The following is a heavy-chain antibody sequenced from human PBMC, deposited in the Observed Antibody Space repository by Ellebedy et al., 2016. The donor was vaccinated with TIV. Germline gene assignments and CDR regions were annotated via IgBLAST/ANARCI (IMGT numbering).Heavy chain of an antibody. CDR3: ARDSSDSGSYYHYYYYAMDV. CDR1: GGTFSSYG. V-gene: IGHV1-18*04. D-gene: IGHD1-26*01. CDR2: ISGYNGNT. Sequence: ASVKVSCKASGGTFSSYGISWVRQAPGQGLEWMGWISGYNGNTNYAQKLQGRVTMTTDTSTSTAYMELRSLRSDDTAVYYCARDSSDSGSYYHYYYYAMDVWGQGTTVTVSS. J-gene: IGHJ6*02.